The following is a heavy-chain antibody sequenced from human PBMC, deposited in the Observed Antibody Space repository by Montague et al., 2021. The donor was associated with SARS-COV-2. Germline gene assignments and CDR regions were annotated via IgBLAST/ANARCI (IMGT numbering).Heavy chain of an antibody. Sequence: SETLSLTCNVSGGSFTLYYWSWIRQTPRRGLEWILLIYYSGSTIYNPSLKSRVTMSVDTSKNQFSLRLTSVTAADTAVYYCAREKYYFESSGVRNDYFDYWGQGILVTVSS. CDR2: IYYSGST. CDR1: GGSFTLYY. V-gene: IGHV4-59*01. J-gene: IGHJ4*02. CDR3: AREKYYFESSGVRNDYFDY. D-gene: IGHD3-22*01.